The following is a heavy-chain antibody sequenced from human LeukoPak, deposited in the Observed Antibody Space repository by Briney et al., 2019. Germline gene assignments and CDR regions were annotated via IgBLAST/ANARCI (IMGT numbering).Heavy chain of an antibody. V-gene: IGHV2-70*04. D-gene: IGHD6-6*01. CDR3: ARRTSSSFYFDY. CDR2: PDWDDDK. J-gene: IGHJ4*02. CDR1: GFLLSTSGRR. Sequence: ESGPALVKPTQTLTLTCTFSGFLLSTSGRRVSWIRQPPGKALERLARPDWDDDKFYSTSLKTMLTISKDTSKNQVVLTMTNMDPVDTAIYYCARRTSSSFYFDYWGQGTLVTVSS.